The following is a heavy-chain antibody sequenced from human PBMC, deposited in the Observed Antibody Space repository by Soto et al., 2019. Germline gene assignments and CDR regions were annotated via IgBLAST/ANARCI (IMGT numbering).Heavy chain of an antibody. D-gene: IGHD3-3*01. Sequence: GGSLRLSCAASGFTFSDFGMSWVRQAPGKGLEWVSVISARGDATYYAASGKGRFTLSRDNPKNTLYLQMTSLKVADRAVYYCAKKVTIYAVDPADYWGQGTQVTVSS. CDR1: GFTFSDFG. CDR2: ISARGDAT. J-gene: IGHJ4*02. CDR3: AKKVTIYAVDPADY. V-gene: IGHV3-23*01.